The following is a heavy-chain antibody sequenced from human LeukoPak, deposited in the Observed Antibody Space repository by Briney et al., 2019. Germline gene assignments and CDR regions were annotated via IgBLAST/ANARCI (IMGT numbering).Heavy chain of an antibody. D-gene: IGHD3-10*01. Sequence: PSETLSLTCAVYGGSFSTYYWSWIRQPPGKGLEWIGEINHSGSTNYNPSLKSRVTISVDTSKNQFSLKLSSVTAADTAVYYCARGTRRGRFGESITHNKNWFDPWGQGTLVTVPS. V-gene: IGHV4-34*01. CDR3: ARGTRRGRFGESITHNKNWFDP. CDR2: INHSGST. J-gene: IGHJ5*02. CDR1: GGSFSTYY.